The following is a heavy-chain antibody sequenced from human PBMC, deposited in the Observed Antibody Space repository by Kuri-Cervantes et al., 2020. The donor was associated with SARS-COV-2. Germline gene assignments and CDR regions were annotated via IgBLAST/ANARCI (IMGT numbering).Heavy chain of an antibody. Sequence: LSLTCAASGFTFSSYAMHWVRQAPGKGLEWVAVISYDGSNKYYADSVKGRFTISRDNSKNTLYPQVNSLRAEDTAVYYCAKDATYDSSYIDYWGQGTLVTVSS. V-gene: IGHV3-30*04. CDR3: AKDATYDSSYIDY. CDR2: ISYDGSNK. CDR1: GFTFSSYA. D-gene: IGHD3-22*01. J-gene: IGHJ4*02.